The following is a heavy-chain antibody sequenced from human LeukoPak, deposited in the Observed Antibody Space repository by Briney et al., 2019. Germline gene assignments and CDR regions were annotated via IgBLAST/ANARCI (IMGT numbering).Heavy chain of an antibody. CDR1: GGSISSGDYY. D-gene: IGHD4-17*01. V-gene: IGHV4-30-4*01. CDR3: ARVYDCGDYANWFDP. CDR2: IYYSGST. J-gene: IGHJ5*02. Sequence: PSETLSLTCTVSGGSISSGDYYWSWIRQPPGKGLEWIGYIYYSGSTYYNPSLKSRVTISVDTSKNQFSLKLSSVTAADTAVYYCARVYDCGDYANWFDPWGQGTLVTVSS.